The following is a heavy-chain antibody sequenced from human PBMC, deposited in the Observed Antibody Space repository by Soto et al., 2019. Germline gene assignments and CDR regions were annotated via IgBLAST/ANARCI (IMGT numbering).Heavy chain of an antibody. D-gene: IGHD2-2*01. CDR1: GFTFDDYA. V-gene: IGHV3-9*01. J-gene: IGHJ6*03. CDR3: AKSAVVVPAAMDYYYYYMDV. Sequence: PGGSLRLSCAASGFTFDDYAMHWVRQAPGKGLEWVSGISWNSGSIGYADSVKGRFTISRDNAKNSLYLQMNSLRAEDTALYYCAKSAVVVPAAMDYYYYYMDVWGKGTTVTVSS. CDR2: ISWNSGSI.